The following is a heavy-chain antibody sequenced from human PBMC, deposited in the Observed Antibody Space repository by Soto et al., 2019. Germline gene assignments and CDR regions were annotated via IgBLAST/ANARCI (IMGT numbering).Heavy chain of an antibody. V-gene: IGHV1-8*01. CDR2: MNPNSGNT. Sequence: ASVKASSKAPGYTFTSYDIKWVRQAAGQGLEWMGWMNPNSGNTGYAQKFQGRVTMTRNTSISTAYMELSSLRSEDTALYYCARNLDPFDIWGQGTMVTVSS. J-gene: IGHJ3*02. CDR3: ARNLDPFDI. CDR1: GYTFTSYD.